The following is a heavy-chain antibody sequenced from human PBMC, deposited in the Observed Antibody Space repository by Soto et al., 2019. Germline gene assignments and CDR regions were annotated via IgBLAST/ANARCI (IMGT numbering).Heavy chain of an antibody. J-gene: IGHJ4*02. D-gene: IGHD1-1*01. CDR2: VSYDGESQ. CDR3: PRGVVGKPFDN. Sequence: GGSLRLSVAAPRFISRDYGMHWFRKAPGKGLERVAVVSYDGESQVYADSVKGRLTISKGNSKNTIYLQMNSLKLEDSPVYYCPRGVVGKPFDNWGQGT. V-gene: IGHV3-30*03. CDR1: RFISRDYG.